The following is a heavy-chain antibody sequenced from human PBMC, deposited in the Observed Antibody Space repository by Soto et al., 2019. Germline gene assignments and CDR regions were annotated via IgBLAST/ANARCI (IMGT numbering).Heavy chain of an antibody. CDR1: GYTFISYA. D-gene: IGHD6-13*01. Sequence: ASVKVSCKASGYTFISYAIHWVRQAPGQRLEWMGWINAGNGNTKYSQKFQGRVTITRDTSASTAYMELSSLRSEDTAVYYCARSSSWYVFDYWGQGTLVTVSS. V-gene: IGHV1-3*01. J-gene: IGHJ4*02. CDR2: INAGNGNT. CDR3: ARSSSWYVFDY.